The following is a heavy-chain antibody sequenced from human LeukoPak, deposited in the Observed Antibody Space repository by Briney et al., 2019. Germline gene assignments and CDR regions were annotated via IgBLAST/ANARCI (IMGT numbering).Heavy chain of an antibody. CDR1: GGSISGSSYY. V-gene: IGHV4-39*01. CDR2: IYYSGST. D-gene: IGHD5-18*01. CDR3: ARVWGYSYGSHYYYYGMDV. J-gene: IGHJ6*02. Sequence: SETLSLTCTVSGGSISGSSYYWDWIRQPPGKGLEWIGSIYYSGSTYYNPSLKSRVTISVDTSKNQFSLQLNSVTPEDTAVYYCARVWGYSYGSHYYYYGMDVWGQGTTVTVSS.